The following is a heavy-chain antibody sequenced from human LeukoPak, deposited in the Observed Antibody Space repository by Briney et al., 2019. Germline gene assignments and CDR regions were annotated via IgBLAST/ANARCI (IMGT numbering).Heavy chain of an antibody. V-gene: IGHV4-4*09. CDR2: IHSSGGS. D-gene: IGHD1-26*01. J-gene: IGHJ4*02. Sequence: SETLSLTCTVSGASISNYYWSWIRRTPEKGLEWMGHIHSSGGSSYYPSLKSRLTLSIDTSRNQLSLKLPSVTAADTAVYFCARLGSYRDFWGQGALVTVSS. CDR3: ARLGSYRDF. CDR1: GASISNYY.